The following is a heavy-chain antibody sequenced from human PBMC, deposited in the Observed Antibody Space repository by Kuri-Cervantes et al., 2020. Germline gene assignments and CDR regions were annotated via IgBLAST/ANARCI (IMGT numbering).Heavy chain of an antibody. J-gene: IGHJ4*02. Sequence: GGSLRLSCAASGFTFSSYGMHWVRQAPGKGLEWVAVISYDGSNKYYADSVKGRFTISRDNSKNTLYLQMNSLRAEDTAVYYCARDRDYYDSSGFDYWGQGTLVTVSS. CDR3: ARDRDYYDSSGFDY. D-gene: IGHD3-22*01. CDR2: ISYDGSNK. CDR1: GFTFSSYG. V-gene: IGHV3-30*03.